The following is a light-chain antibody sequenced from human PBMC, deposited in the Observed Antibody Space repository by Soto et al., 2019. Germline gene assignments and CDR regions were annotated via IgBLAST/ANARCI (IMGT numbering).Light chain of an antibody. CDR3: HQYNSYPYT. CDR1: QSMSSY. J-gene: IGKJ5*01. Sequence: DIQMTQSPSSLSASVVDRVTITCLASQSMSSYLYWYQQKPWKAPKLLIYKSSTLKSGVPSMCSGSGSGTEFTLTISSLQPDDFATYYCHQYNSYPYTFGQGTRLEIK. CDR2: KSS. V-gene: IGKV1-5*03.